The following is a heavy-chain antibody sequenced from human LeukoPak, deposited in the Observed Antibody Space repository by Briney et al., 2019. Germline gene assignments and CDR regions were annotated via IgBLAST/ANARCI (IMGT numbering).Heavy chain of an antibody. D-gene: IGHD5-12*01. J-gene: IGHJ4*02. Sequence: SETLSLTCAVSGGSFSGYYWSWIRQPPGKGLEWIGEINHSGSTNYNPSLKSRVTISVDTSKNQFSLKLSSVTAADTAVYYCARGEWLRSWFAYWGQGTLVTVSS. CDR3: ARGEWLRSWFAY. CDR1: GGSFSGYY. V-gene: IGHV4-34*01. CDR2: INHSGST.